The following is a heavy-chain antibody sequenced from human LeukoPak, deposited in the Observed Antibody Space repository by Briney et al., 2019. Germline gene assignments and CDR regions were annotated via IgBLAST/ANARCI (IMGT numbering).Heavy chain of an antibody. Sequence: ASVKVSCKASGYTFTSYGISWVRQAPGQGLEWMGWISAYNGNTNYAQRLQGRVTMTTDTSTSTAYMELRSLRSDDTAVYYCARHNYGDLVKHYYYYGMDVWGQGTTVTVSS. V-gene: IGHV1-18*01. CDR3: ARHNYGDLVKHYYYYGMDV. D-gene: IGHD4-17*01. CDR2: ISAYNGNT. CDR1: GYTFTSYG. J-gene: IGHJ6*02.